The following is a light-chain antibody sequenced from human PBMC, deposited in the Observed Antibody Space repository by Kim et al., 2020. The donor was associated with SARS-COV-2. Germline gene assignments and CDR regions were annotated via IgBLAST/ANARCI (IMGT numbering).Light chain of an antibody. V-gene: IGLV3-1*01. Sequence: SYELPQPPSVSVSPGQTASITCSGDKLGDTYACWYQQKPGQSPVLVIYQDSKRPSGIPERFSGSNSGNTATLTISGTQAMEEADYYCQAWDSSTHWVFGG. CDR2: QDS. CDR1: KLGDTY. J-gene: IGLJ3*02. CDR3: QAWDSSTHWV.